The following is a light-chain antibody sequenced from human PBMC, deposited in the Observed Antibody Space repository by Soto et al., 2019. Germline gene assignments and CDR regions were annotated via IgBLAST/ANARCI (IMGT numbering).Light chain of an antibody. V-gene: IGLV1-47*02. CDR2: SNM. CDR3: AAWDDSLRGV. Sequence: QSVLTQPPSVSGTPGQRVTISCSGSSSNIGSNYVYWYQQLPGTAPKLLIYSNMQRPSGVPDRFSGSKSGTSASLTISGLRSEDEADYYCAAWDDSLRGVFGGGTKVTVL. J-gene: IGLJ3*02. CDR1: SSNIGSNY.